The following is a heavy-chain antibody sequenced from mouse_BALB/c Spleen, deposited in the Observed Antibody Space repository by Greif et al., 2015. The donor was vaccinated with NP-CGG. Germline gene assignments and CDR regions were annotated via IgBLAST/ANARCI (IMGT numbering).Heavy chain of an antibody. V-gene: IGHV14-1*02. CDR1: GFNIKDYY. CDR3: ASYYGSFDY. Sequence: VQLKESGAELVRPGALVKLSCKASGFNIKDYYMHWVKQRPEQGLEWIGWIDPENGNTIYDPKFQGKASITADTPSNTAYLQLSSLTSEDTAVYYCASYYGSFDYWGQGTTLTVSS. J-gene: IGHJ2*01. CDR2: IDPENGNT. D-gene: IGHD1-1*01.